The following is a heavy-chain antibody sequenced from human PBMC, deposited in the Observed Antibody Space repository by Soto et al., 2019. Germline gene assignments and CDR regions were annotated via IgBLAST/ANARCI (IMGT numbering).Heavy chain of an antibody. V-gene: IGHV4-59*08. Sequence: SETLSLTSPVSGGSIGSYYWSWIRQPPGKGLEWIGYIYYSGSTNYNPSLKSRVTISVDTSKNQFSLKLSSVTAADTAVYYCTRVLPGYAGFEDYFDHWGQGALVTVSS. CDR2: IYYSGST. J-gene: IGHJ4*02. CDR1: GGSIGSYY. CDR3: TRVLPGYAGFEDYFDH. D-gene: IGHD5-12*01.